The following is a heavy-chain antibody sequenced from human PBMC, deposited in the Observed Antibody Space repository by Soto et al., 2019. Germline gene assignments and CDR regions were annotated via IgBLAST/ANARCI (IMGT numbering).Heavy chain of an antibody. J-gene: IGHJ4*02. V-gene: IGHV4-34*01. D-gene: IGHD3-10*01. CDR2: INHSGST. CDR1: GGSFSGYY. CDR3: ARGGEYYYGSGSYY. Sequence: SETLSLTCAVYGGSFSGYYWSWIRQPPGKGLEWIGEINHSGSTNYNPSLKSRVTISVDTSKNQFSLKLSSVTAADTAVYYCARGGEYYYGSGSYYWGQGTLVTVSS.